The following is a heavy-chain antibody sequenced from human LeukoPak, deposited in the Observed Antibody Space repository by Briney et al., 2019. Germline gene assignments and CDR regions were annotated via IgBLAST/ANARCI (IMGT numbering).Heavy chain of an antibody. CDR3: ARDTEYYYGSGSYSAVYYYYYMDV. V-gene: IGHV4-4*07. CDR1: GGSISSYY. D-gene: IGHD3-10*01. J-gene: IGHJ6*03. CDR2: IYTSGST. Sequence: PSETLSLTCTVSGGSISSYYWSWIRQPAGKGLEWIGRIYTSGSTNYNPSLKSRVTMSVDTSKSQFSLKLSSVTAADTAVYYCARDTEYYYGSGSYSAVYYYYYMDVWGKGTTVTISS.